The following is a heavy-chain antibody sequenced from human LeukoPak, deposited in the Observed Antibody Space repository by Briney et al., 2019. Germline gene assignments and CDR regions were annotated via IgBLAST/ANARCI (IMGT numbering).Heavy chain of an antibody. CDR2: ISGSGTNT. Sequence: GGSLRLSCAASGFTFSSYAMSWVRQAPGKGLEWVSGISGSGTNTDYADSVKGRFTISRDNSKNTLYLQMNSLRAEDTAVYYCAKTPAPVFGSKHYFDYWGQGALVTVSS. J-gene: IGHJ4*02. CDR1: GFTFSSYA. V-gene: IGHV3-23*01. D-gene: IGHD3-3*01. CDR3: AKTPAPVFGSKHYFDY.